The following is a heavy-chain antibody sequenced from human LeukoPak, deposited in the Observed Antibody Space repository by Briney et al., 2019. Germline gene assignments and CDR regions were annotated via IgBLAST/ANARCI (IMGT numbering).Heavy chain of an antibody. CDR1: GFTFSSYA. D-gene: IGHD6-19*01. Sequence: GGSLRLSCAASGFTFSSYAMSWVRQAPGKGLEGVSAISGSGGSTYYADSVKGRFTSSRDNSKNTLYLQMNSLRAEDTAVYYCAKHYSSGWSYYYYYXXVWGXXTTVTVSS. CDR3: AKHYSSGWSYYYYYXXV. CDR2: ISGSGGST. J-gene: IGHJ6*03. V-gene: IGHV3-23*01.